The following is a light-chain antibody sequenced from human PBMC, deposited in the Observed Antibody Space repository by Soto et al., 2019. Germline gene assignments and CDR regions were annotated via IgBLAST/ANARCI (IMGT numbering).Light chain of an antibody. J-gene: IGKJ1*01. CDR3: QQYERSPRT. V-gene: IGKV3-20*01. Sequence: EFVVTQSPGTLALSPGERSTLSCMAIQSLTSTYLASYQQRPAQSPHLLIYAAYSRQPGIPHRFSGSGSGTDFPLTISSLQPEDFGVYYCQQYERSPRTFGQGTKVDIK. CDR2: AAY. CDR1: QSLTSTY.